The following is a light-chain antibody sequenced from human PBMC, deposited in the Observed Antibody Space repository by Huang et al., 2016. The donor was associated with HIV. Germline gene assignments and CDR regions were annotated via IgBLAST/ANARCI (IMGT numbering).Light chain of an antibody. CDR3: QQYNDWSAVT. J-gene: IGKJ4*01. V-gene: IGKV3-15*01. CDR1: QNIGGS. CDR2: EAS. Sequence: EIVMTQSPATLSVSPGERATLSCRASQNIGGSLAWYQKKPGQAPRLLIYEASTRATGIPAMFSGSESGTDFTLTISSLQSEDFAVYYCQQYNDWSAVTFGGGTKVEI.